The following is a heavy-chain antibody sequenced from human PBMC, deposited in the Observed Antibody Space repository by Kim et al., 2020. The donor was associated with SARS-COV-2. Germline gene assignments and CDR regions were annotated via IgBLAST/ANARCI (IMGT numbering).Heavy chain of an antibody. D-gene: IGHD3-22*01. CDR3: ARGGYYDSSGYYYGRMDY. CDR1: GYTFTGYY. V-gene: IGHV1-2*02. Sequence: ASVKVSCKASGYTFTGYYMHWVRQAPGQGLEWMGWINPNSGGTNYAQKFQGRVTMTRDTSISTAYMELSRLRSDDTAVYYCARGGYYDSSGYYYGRMDYWGQGTLVTVSS. J-gene: IGHJ4*02. CDR2: INPNSGGT.